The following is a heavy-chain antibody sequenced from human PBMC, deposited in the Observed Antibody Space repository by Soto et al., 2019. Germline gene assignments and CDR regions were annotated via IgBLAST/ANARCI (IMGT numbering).Heavy chain of an antibody. J-gene: IGHJ4*02. V-gene: IGHV1-58*02. D-gene: IGHD4-17*01. Sequence: WASVKVSCKASGFTFTSSAMQWVRQARGQRLEWIGWIVVGSGNTNYAQKFQERVTITRDMSTSTAYMELSSLRSEDTAVYYCAAGYGAQEAADYWGQGTLVTVSS. CDR3: AAGYGAQEAADY. CDR1: GFTFTSSA. CDR2: IVVGSGNT.